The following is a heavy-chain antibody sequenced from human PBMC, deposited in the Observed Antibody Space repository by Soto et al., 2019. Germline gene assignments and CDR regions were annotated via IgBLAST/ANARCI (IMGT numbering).Heavy chain of an antibody. J-gene: IGHJ4*02. D-gene: IGHD6-13*01. CDR1: GGSFSGYY. Sequence: QVQLQQWGAGLLKPSETLSLTCAVYGGSFSGYYWSWIRQPPGKGLEWIGEINHSGSTNYNPSLXXRVTXSVDTSKNQXSLXXSSVTAADTAVYYCARGGGLQQLVLSEPTTTFDYWGQGTLVTVSS. V-gene: IGHV4-34*01. CDR3: ARGGGLQQLVLSEPTTTFDY. CDR2: INHSGST.